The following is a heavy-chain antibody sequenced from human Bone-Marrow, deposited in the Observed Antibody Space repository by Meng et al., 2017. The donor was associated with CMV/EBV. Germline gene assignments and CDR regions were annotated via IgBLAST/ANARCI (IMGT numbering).Heavy chain of an antibody. J-gene: IGHJ5*02. CDR2: ISNYNGNT. D-gene: IGHD6-6*01. V-gene: IGHV1-18*01. CDR1: GYTFTTNG. CDR3: ARDMIASRPGWFDP. Sequence: ASGYTFTTNGLSWVRQAPGQGLEWMGWISNYNGNTNYAQKFQDRVTMTTDASTSIAYMELRSLRFDDTAIYYCARDMIASRPGWFDPWGQGTLVTVSS.